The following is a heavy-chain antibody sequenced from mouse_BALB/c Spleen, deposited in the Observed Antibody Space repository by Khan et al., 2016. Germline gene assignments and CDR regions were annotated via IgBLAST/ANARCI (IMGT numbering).Heavy chain of an antibody. J-gene: IGHJ3*01. CDR2: IWAGGST. CDR3: ARDDQDFDAWFAS. V-gene: IGHV2-9*02. CDR1: GFSFTNSG. Sequence: QVQLKESGPGLVAPSQSLSITCTVSGFSFTNSGVHWVRQPPRKGLDWLGVIWAGGSTDYNSALMSRLSITRDTTQNQVFLKMNRLQTDDAATYYCARDDQDFDAWFASWGQGTLVTVSA.